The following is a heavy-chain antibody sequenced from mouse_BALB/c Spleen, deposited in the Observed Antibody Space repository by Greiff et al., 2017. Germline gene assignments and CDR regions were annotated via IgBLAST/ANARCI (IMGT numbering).Heavy chain of an antibody. J-gene: IGHJ2*01. D-gene: IGHD2-4*01. Sequence: EVMLVESGGGLVKPGGSLKLSCAASGFTFSDYYMYWVRQTPEKRLEWVATISDGGSYTYYPDSVKGRFTISRDNAKNNLYLQMSSLKSEDTAMYYCAREGGPDYDEADYWGQGTTLTVSS. CDR1: GFTFSDYY. CDR2: ISDGGSYT. V-gene: IGHV5-4*02. CDR3: AREGGPDYDEADY.